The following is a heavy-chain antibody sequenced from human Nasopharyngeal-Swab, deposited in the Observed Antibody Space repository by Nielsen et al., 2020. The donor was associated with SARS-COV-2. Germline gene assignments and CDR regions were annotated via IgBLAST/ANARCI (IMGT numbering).Heavy chain of an antibody. J-gene: IGHJ5*02. CDR3: ARHYGHVVVTDNWFDP. Sequence: SETLSLTCTVSGGSISNYYWSWIRQPPGKGLEWIGYISYTGSTNYNPSLKSRVTISLDTSKTQFFLKLRSVTAADTAVYYCARHYGHVVVTDNWFDPWGQGTLVTVSS. D-gene: IGHD2-21*02. CDR2: ISYTGST. CDR1: GGSISNYY. V-gene: IGHV4-59*08.